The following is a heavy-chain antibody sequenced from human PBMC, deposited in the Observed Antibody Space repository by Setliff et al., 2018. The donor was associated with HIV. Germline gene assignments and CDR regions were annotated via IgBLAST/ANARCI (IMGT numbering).Heavy chain of an antibody. Sequence: SETLSLTCSVSGGSTTSGGYYWSWIRQHPGKGLEYIGYIYYSGSTYYNPSLKSRVTMSIDTSTQQFFLNVTSVTAADTAVYYCAGFSYNFWVYRFDHWGQGALVTVSA. CDR2: IYYSGST. V-gene: IGHV4-31*03. D-gene: IGHD3-3*01. CDR1: GGSTTSGGYY. J-gene: IGHJ4*02. CDR3: AGFSYNFWVYRFDH.